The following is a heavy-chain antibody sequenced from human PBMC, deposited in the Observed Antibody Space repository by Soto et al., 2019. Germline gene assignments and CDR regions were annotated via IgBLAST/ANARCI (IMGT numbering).Heavy chain of an antibody. D-gene: IGHD7-27*01. CDR1: GYTFTSYD. Sequence: QVQLVQSGAEVKKPGASVKVSCKASGYTFTSYDINWVRQATGQGLEWMGWMNPNNGDRGYAQRFQGRVTMTRNTSISTAYMELSSLRSDDTAVYYCARAPTGDLDYWGRGTLVTVSS. J-gene: IGHJ4*02. V-gene: IGHV1-8*01. CDR2: MNPNNGDR. CDR3: ARAPTGDLDY.